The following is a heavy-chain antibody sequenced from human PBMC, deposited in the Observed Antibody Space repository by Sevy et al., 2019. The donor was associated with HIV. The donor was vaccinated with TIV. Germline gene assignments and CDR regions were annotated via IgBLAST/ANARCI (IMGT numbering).Heavy chain of an antibody. D-gene: IGHD3-10*01. J-gene: IGHJ6*02. V-gene: IGHV3-13*01. CDR2: IGTAGDT. CDR1: GFTFSSYD. Sequence: GGSLRLSCAASGFTFSSYDMHWVRQATGKGLEWVSAIGTAGDTYYPGSVKGRFTISRENAKNSLYLQMNSLRAGDTAVYYCARGITMVRGVIRDYYGMDVRGQGTTVTVSS. CDR3: ARGITMVRGVIRDYYGMDV.